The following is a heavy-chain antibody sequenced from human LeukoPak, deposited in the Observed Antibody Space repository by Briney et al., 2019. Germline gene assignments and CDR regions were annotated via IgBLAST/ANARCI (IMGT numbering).Heavy chain of an antibody. CDR2: MNPNSGNT. V-gene: IGHV1-8*03. D-gene: IGHD3-22*01. CDR1: GYTFTSYD. CDR3: ARRGGSGYWEYYFDY. Sequence: GASVKVSCKAPGYTFTSYDINWVRQATGQGLEWMGWMNPNSGNTGYAQKFQGRVTITRNTSISTAYMELSSLRSEDTAVYYCARRGGSGYWEYYFDYWGQGTLVTVSS. J-gene: IGHJ4*02.